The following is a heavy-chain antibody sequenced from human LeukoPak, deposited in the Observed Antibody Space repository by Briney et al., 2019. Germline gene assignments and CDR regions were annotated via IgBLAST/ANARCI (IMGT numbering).Heavy chain of an antibody. V-gene: IGHV4-39*07. CDR2: IYYSGST. J-gene: IGHJ4*02. CDR1: GGSISSSSYY. CDR3: AMTTYYYDSSGYYSYYFDY. D-gene: IGHD3-22*01. Sequence: SETLSLTCTVSGGSISSSSYYWGWIRQPPGKGLEWIGSIYYSGSTYYNPSLKGRVTISVDRSKNQFSLKLSSVTAADTAVHYCAMTTYYYDSSGYYSYYFDYWGQGTLVTVSS.